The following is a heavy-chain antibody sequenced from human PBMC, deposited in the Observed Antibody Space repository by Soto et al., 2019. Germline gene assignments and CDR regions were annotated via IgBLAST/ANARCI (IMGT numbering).Heavy chain of an antibody. D-gene: IGHD3-22*01. CDR3: ARHYYYANHYYYAMDV. CDR1: GASISSSNW. J-gene: IGHJ6*02. Sequence: PSETLSLTCAVSGASISSSNWWSWVRHPPGKGLEWIGDIYHDGSTNRNPSLKSRATISVDKSKNQFSLRLTSVTAADTAVYYCARHYYYANHYYYAMDVWGQGTTVTVP. CDR2: IYHDGST. V-gene: IGHV4-4*02.